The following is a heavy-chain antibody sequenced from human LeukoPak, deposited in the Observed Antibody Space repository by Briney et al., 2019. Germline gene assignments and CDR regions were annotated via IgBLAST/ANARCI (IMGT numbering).Heavy chain of an antibody. CDR2: IYFSGST. J-gene: IGHJ4*02. CDR1: SGSIRSYY. V-gene: IGHV4-59*01. Sequence: SETLSLTCTVSSGSIRSYYWSWIRQPPRKGLEWIGYIYFSGSTSYNPYLKSRVTITVDTSKNQFSLKLSSVAAADTAVCYCARAYNSNFDYWGQGTLVTVSS. D-gene: IGHD1-1*01. CDR3: ARAYNSNFDY.